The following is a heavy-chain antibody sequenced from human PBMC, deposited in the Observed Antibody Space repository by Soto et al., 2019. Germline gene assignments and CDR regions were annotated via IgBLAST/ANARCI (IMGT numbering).Heavy chain of an antibody. D-gene: IGHD3-9*01. CDR1: GYTLTEVS. CDR3: ATLGYYDILTGYWVTPGKYYFDY. V-gene: IGHV1-24*01. CDR2: FDPEDGET. Sequence: ASVKVSCKVSGYTLTEVSMHWVRQAPGKGLEWMGGFDPEDGETIYAQKFQGRVTMTEDTSTDTAYMELGSLRSEDTAVYYCATLGYYDILTGYWVTPGKYYFDYWGQGTLVTVSS. J-gene: IGHJ4*02.